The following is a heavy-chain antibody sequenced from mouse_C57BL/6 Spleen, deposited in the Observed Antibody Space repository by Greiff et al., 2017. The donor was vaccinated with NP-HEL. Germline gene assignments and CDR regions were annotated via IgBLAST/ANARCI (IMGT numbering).Heavy chain of an antibody. CDR2: ISSGSSTI. J-gene: IGHJ4*01. CDR1: GFTFSDYG. Sequence: DVQLQESGGGLVKPGGSLKLSCAASGFTFSDYGMHWVRQAPEKGLEWVAYISSGSSTIYYADTVKGRFTISRDNAKNTLFLQMTSLRSEDTAMYYCARGLGRDYYAMDYWGQGTSVTVSS. V-gene: IGHV5-17*01. CDR3: ARGLGRDYYAMDY. D-gene: IGHD4-1*01.